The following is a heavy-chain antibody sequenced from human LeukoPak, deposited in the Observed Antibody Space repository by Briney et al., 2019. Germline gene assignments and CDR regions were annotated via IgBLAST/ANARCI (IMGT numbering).Heavy chain of an antibody. CDR3: ARAVYRRGYGDSGLV. V-gene: IGHV4-61*02. CDR2: IYTSGST. D-gene: IGHD5-18*01. J-gene: IGHJ4*02. Sequence: SETLSLTCTVSGGSISTSSYYWSWIRQPAGKGLEWIGRIYTSGSTNYNPSLKSRVTISVDTSKNQFSLKLSSVTAADTAVYYCARAVYRRGYGDSGLVWGRGTLVTVSS. CDR1: GGSISTSSYY.